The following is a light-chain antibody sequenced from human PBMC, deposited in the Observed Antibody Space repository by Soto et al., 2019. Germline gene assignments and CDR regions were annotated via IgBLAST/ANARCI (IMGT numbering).Light chain of an antibody. CDR1: QSVSSY. CDR3: QQSYSTPLT. V-gene: IGKV3D-15*01. CDR2: DAS. J-gene: IGKJ4*01. Sequence: ETVMTQSPATLSVSPWERATLSCRASQSVSSYLAWYQQKPGQAPRLLIYDASNRATGIPARFSGSGSGTDFTLTISSLQPEDFATYYCQQSYSTPLTFGGGTKVDIK.